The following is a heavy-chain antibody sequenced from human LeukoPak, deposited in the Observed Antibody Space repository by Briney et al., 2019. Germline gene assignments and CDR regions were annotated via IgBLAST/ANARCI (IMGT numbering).Heavy chain of an antibody. Sequence: GGSLRLSCAASGLTVSSNYMSWVRQAPGKGLEWVSVMYTGGTTNYADSVKGRFTISRDNSKNTLYLQMNSLRTEDTAVYYCARVTMIRGFGGNWFDSWGQGTLVTVSS. J-gene: IGHJ5*01. D-gene: IGHD3-10*01. CDR2: MYTGGTT. CDR1: GLTVSSNY. V-gene: IGHV3-66*02. CDR3: ARVTMIRGFGGNWFDS.